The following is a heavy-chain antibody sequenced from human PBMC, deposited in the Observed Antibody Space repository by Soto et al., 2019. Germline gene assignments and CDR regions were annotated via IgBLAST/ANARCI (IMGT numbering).Heavy chain of an antibody. CDR1: GYSFTNYW. J-gene: IGHJ3*02. CDR3: ARQMEYYYDSSGYYFRAFDI. Sequence: GQSLKISCKGSGYSFTNYWIGWVRQMPGKGLEWMGIIYPGDSDTRYSPSFQGQVTISADKSISTAYLQWSSLKASDTAIHYCARQMEYYYDSSGYYFRAFDIWGQGTMVTVSS. V-gene: IGHV5-51*01. CDR2: IYPGDSDT. D-gene: IGHD3-22*01.